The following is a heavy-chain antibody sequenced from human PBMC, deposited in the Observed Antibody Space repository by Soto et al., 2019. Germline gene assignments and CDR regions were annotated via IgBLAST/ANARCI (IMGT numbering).Heavy chain of an antibody. CDR1: GFTFTRYS. CDR2: ISSSSSYI. CDR3: ARVQNGYYGPN. J-gene: IGHJ4*02. Sequence: PGGSLRLSCAASGFTFTRYSMNWVRQAPGKGLEWVSSISSSSSYIYYADSVKGRFTISRDNAKNSLYLQMNSLRAEDTAVYYCARVQNGYYGPNWGQGTLVTVSS. V-gene: IGHV3-21*01. D-gene: IGHD3-22*01.